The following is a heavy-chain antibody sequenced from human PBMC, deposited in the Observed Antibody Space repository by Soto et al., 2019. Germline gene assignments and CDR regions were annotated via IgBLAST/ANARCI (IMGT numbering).Heavy chain of an antibody. J-gene: IGHJ3*02. Sequence: QVQLVQSGAEVKKPGASVKVSCKASGYTFTGYYMHWVRQAPGQGLEWMGWINPNSGGTNYAQKFQGWVTMTRDTSTSTADRELGRLRSDDTAVYYCARDRLPASFDGAFDIWGQGTMVTVSS. V-gene: IGHV1-2*04. CDR2: INPNSGGT. CDR1: GYTFTGYY. D-gene: IGHD2-2*01. CDR3: ARDRLPASFDGAFDI.